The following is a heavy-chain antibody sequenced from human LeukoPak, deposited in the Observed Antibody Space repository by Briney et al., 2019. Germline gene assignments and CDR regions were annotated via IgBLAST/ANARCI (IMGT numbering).Heavy chain of an antibody. CDR1: GFSFSSYA. CDR2: ISGSVGST. D-gene: IGHD6-13*01. J-gene: IGHJ4*02. Sequence: PGGSLRLSCAASGFSFSSYAMSWVRQAPGKGLEWVSSISGSVGSTYYADSVKGRFTISRDNSKNTLYLQMNSLRAEDTAVYYCAKTLPSSWYSFDYWGQGTLVTVSS. V-gene: IGHV3-23*01. CDR3: AKTLPSSWYSFDY.